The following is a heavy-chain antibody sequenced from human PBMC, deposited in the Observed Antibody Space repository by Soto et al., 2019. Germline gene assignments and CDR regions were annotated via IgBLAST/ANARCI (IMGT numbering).Heavy chain of an antibody. CDR1: GGSISSGGYY. Sequence: SETLSLTCTVSGGSISSGGYYWSWIRQHPGKGLEWIGYIYYSGSTYYNPSLKSRVTISVDTSKNRFSLKLSSVTAADTAVYYCATFYSYGSGSYYNPPAHWGQGTLVTVSS. D-gene: IGHD3-10*01. CDR3: ATFYSYGSGSYYNPPAH. V-gene: IGHV4-31*03. J-gene: IGHJ4*02. CDR2: IYYSGST.